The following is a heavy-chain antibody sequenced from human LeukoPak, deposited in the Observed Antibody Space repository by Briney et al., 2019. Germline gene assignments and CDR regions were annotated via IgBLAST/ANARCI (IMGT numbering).Heavy chain of an antibody. CDR1: GGSISSSSYY. D-gene: IGHD3-3*02. CDR2: FYYSGNT. J-gene: IGHJ2*01. CDR3: ARMKDISSWYFDL. V-gene: IGHV4-39*01. Sequence: SETLSLTCTVSGGSISSSSYYWGWIRQPPGKGLEWIGSFYYSGNTYYNPSLKSRVTISVDTSKNQFSLNLSSVTATDTAVYYCARMKDISSWYFDLWGRGTLVTVSS.